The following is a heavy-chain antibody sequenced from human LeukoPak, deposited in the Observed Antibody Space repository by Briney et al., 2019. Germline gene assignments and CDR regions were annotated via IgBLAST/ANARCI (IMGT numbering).Heavy chain of an antibody. D-gene: IGHD3-22*01. CDR1: GYSISSGYY. V-gene: IGHV4-38-2*02. CDR2: VYQSGST. CDR3: ARVFSTNYYDNRGWFDP. J-gene: IGHJ5*02. Sequence: SETLSLTCTVSGYSISSGYYWGWIRQPPGKGLEWIGSVYQSGSTYYNPSLKSRVTISVDTSKNQFSLKLSSVTAADTAVYYCARVFSTNYYDNRGWFDPWGQGTLVTVSS.